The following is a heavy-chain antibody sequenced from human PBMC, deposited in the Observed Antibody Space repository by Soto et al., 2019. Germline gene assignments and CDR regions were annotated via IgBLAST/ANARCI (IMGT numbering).Heavy chain of an antibody. Sequence: QVQLLESGGGVVPPGRSLRLSCVVSGFSFSKYGMHWVRQAPGKGLEWVAMIWFDGTTKFYADSVQGRFSISRDNSKDTVYLEMSSLMAEAAGVDYCARDSRYTSISDGGYFACWRQGTGVNVPS. D-gene: IGHD3-16*02. CDR3: ARDSRYTSISDGGYFAC. J-gene: IGHJ4*02. CDR2: IWFDGTTK. V-gene: IGHV3-33*01. CDR1: GFSFSKYG.